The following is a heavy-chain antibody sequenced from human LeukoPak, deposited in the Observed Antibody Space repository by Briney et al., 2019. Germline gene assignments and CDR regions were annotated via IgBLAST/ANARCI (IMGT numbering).Heavy chain of an antibody. Sequence: ASVKVSCKASGYTFTSYYMHWVRQAPGQGLEWMGIINPSGGSTSYAQKFQGRVTITADESTSTAYMELSSLRSEDTAVYYCARGHLGYCSSTSCYGIADYWGQGTLVTVSS. CDR3: ARGHLGYCSSTSCYGIADY. V-gene: IGHV1-46*01. CDR1: GYTFTSYY. D-gene: IGHD2-2*01. CDR2: INPSGGST. J-gene: IGHJ4*02.